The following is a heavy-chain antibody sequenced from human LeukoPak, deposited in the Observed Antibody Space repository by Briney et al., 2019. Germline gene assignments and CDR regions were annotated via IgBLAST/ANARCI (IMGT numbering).Heavy chain of an antibody. CDR3: ARGVPFGSSSWSRDFDY. Sequence: HPGGSLRLSCAASGFTFSSYGMHWVRQAPGKGLEWVAFIRYDGSNKYYADSVKGRFTISRDNSKNTLYLQMNSLRAEDTAVYYCARGVPFGSSSWSRDFDYWGQGTLVTVSS. V-gene: IGHV3-30*02. J-gene: IGHJ4*02. D-gene: IGHD6-13*01. CDR2: IRYDGSNK. CDR1: GFTFSSYG.